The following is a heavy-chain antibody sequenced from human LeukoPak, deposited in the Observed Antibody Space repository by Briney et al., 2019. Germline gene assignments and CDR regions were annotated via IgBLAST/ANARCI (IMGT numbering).Heavy chain of an antibody. CDR2: IWYDGSNK. CDR1: GFTFSSYG. CDR3: AKDIEGSGLYSYYYGMDV. J-gene: IGHJ6*02. Sequence: GGSLRLSCAASGFTFSSYGMHWVRQAPGKGLEWVAVIWYDGSNKYYADSVKGRFTISRDNAKNSLYLQMNSLRAEDTAVYYCAKDIEGSGLYSYYYGMDVWGRGTTVTVSS. D-gene: IGHD6-19*01. V-gene: IGHV3-33*03.